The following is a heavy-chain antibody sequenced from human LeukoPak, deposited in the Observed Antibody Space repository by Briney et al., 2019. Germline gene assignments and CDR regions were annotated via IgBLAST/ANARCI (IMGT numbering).Heavy chain of an antibody. J-gene: IGHJ4*02. CDR3: AGLPAAGTRRAGY. Sequence: SETLSLTCTVSRGSISSSSYYWGWIRQPPGKGLEWIGSIYYSGSTYYNPSLKSRVTISVDTSKNQFSLKLSSVTAADTAVYYCAGLPAAGTRRAGYWGQGTLVTVSS. D-gene: IGHD6-13*01. CDR1: RGSISSSSYY. V-gene: IGHV4-39*01. CDR2: IYYSGST.